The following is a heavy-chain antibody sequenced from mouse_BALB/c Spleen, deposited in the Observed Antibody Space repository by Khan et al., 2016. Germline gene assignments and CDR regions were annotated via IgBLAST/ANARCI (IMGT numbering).Heavy chain of an antibody. CDR3: AREDYYGSSFFAN. D-gene: IGHD1-1*01. V-gene: IGHV9-3*02. J-gene: IGHJ2*01. CDR1: GYTFTNYG. CDR2: INTHTGEP. Sequence: QIPFVQSLPELKKPGETVKISCKASGYTFTNYGMNWVKQAPGKGLRWMGWINTHTGEPTSGEEFKGRFAFSLETSASHAYLQINNLKDEDTATYFCAREDYYGSSFFANWGQGTTLTVSS.